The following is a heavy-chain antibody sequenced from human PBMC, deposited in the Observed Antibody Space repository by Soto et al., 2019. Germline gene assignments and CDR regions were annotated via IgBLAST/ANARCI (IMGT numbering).Heavy chain of an antibody. J-gene: IGHJ5*02. Sequence: QSQLVQSGTEVKKPGASVKVSCKASGYTFTTYGISWVRQAPGQGLEWMGWISAYNGNTNYAQKLQGRVTMTTETSTRTAYMELRSLRSDDTAVYYCAKTPHYDSSGYYSWFDPWGQGTLVTVSS. V-gene: IGHV1-18*01. CDR1: GYTFTTYG. D-gene: IGHD3-22*01. CDR2: ISAYNGNT. CDR3: AKTPHYDSSGYYSWFDP.